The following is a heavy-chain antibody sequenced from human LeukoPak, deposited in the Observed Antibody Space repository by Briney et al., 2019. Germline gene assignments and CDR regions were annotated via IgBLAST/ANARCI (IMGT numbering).Heavy chain of an antibody. D-gene: IGHD1-14*01. J-gene: IGHJ4*02. Sequence: SETLSLTCTVSGDSISGYYWSWIRQPPGKGLEWIGEINHSGSTNYNPSLKSRVTISVDTSKNQFSLKLSSVTAADTAVYYCARVRSLFDYWGQGTLVTVSS. CDR3: ARVRSLFDY. CDR1: GDSISGYY. V-gene: IGHV4-34*01. CDR2: INHSGST.